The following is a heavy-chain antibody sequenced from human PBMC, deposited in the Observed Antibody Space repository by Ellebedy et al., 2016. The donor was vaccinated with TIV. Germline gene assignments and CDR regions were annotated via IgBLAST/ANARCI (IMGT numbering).Heavy chain of an antibody. D-gene: IGHD4-17*01. J-gene: IGHJ4*02. CDR3: ARDRGDYGLDY. CDR1: GGSINIYY. V-gene: IGHV4-59*01. CDR2: IYYSGST. Sequence: GSLRLSCTVSGGSINIYYWSWIRQPPGKGLEWIGYIYYSGSTNYNPSLKSRVTISVDTSKNQFSLKLSSVTAADTAVYYCARDRGDYGLDYWGQGTLVTVSS.